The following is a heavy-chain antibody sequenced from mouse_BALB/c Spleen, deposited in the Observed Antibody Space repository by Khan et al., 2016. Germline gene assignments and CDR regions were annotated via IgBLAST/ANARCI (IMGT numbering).Heavy chain of an antibody. CDR2: IDPENGDT. CDR3: IACDYNAMDY. J-gene: IGHJ4*01. V-gene: IGHV14-4*02. CDR1: GFNSKDYY. Sequence: VQLKQSGAELVRSGASVKLSCTATGFNSKDYYMHWVKQRPEQGLEWIGWIDPENGDTEYAPKFQGKATMTADTSSNTAYLQLSSLTSEDTAVYYCIACDYNAMDYWGQGTSVTVSS.